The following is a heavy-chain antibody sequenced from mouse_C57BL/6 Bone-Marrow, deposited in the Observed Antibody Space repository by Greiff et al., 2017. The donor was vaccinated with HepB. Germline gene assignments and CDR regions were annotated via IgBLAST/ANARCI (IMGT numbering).Heavy chain of an antibody. J-gene: IGHJ4*01. CDR3: ARRPLTYGNYVNYYAMDY. D-gene: IGHD2-1*01. Sequence: QVQLQQSGAELARPGASVKLSCKASGYTFTSYGISWVKQRTGQGLEWIGEIYPRSGNTHYNEKFKGKATLTADKSSSTAYMELRSLTSEDSAVYFCARRPLTYGNYVNYYAMDYWGQGTSVTVSS. V-gene: IGHV1-81*01. CDR2: IYPRSGNT. CDR1: GYTFTSYG.